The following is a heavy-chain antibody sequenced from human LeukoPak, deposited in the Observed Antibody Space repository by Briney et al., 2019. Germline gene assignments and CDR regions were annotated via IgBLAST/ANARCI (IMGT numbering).Heavy chain of an antibody. CDR1: GYTFTDYY. Sequence: ASVKVSCKASGYTFTDYYLHWVRQAPGQGLEWMGCINPNSGGANYAQKFQGRVTLTRDTSIITAYMELTRLRSDDTAVYYFARGRVATLGPDYWGQETLVTVSS. J-gene: IGHJ4*02. D-gene: IGHD5-12*01. CDR3: ARGRVATLGPDY. CDR2: INPNSGGA. V-gene: IGHV1-2*02.